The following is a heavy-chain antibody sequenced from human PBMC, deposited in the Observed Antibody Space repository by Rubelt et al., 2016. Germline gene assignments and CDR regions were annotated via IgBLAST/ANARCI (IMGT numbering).Heavy chain of an antibody. D-gene: IGHD5-12*01. J-gene: IGHJ4*02. CDR1: GYIFTTYT. V-gene: IGHV7-4-1*02. Sequence: QVQLVQSGSELKKPGDSVKVSCQASGYIFTTYTMNWLRQAPGQGLEWMGWINTNTENPTYAQGFTGRFVFSLDTSVSTAYLVITNLKTEDRSVYYCARDWGASGYQYDYWGQGTLVTVSS. CDR3: ARDWGASGYQYDY. CDR2: INTNTENP.